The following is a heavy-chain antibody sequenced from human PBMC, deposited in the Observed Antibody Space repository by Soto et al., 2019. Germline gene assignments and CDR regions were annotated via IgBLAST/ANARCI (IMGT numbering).Heavy chain of an antibody. Sequence: QVQLVESGGGVVQPGRSLRLSCAASGFTFSSYGMHWVRQAPGKGLEWVAVIWYDGSNKYYADSVKGRFTISRDNSKKTLYLQMNSLRDEDTAVYYCARDGYSSSSGYYYYYYGMDVWGQGTTVTVSS. V-gene: IGHV3-33*01. CDR3: ARDGYSSSSGYYYYYYGMDV. D-gene: IGHD6-6*01. J-gene: IGHJ6*02. CDR1: GFTFSSYG. CDR2: IWYDGSNK.